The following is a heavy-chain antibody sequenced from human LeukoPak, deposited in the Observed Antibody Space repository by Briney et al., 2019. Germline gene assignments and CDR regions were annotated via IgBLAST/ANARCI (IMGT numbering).Heavy chain of an antibody. CDR1: GYTFTNYG. CDR3: ARDYCSGTSCYLGYFDY. CDR2: ISGYNGNT. V-gene: IGHV1-18*01. Sequence: ASVKVSCKTSGYTFTNYGISWVRQVPGQGLEWMGWISGYNGNTKFAQTLQGRVTMTTDTSTRTAYMELRSLRSDDTAVYYCARDYCSGTSCYLGYFDYWGQGTLVIVSS. J-gene: IGHJ4*02. D-gene: IGHD2-15*01.